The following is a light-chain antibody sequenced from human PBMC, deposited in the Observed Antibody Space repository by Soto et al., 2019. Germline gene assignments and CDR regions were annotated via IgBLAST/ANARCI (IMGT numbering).Light chain of an antibody. V-gene: IGLV1-40*01. CDR1: SSNIGAGYD. J-gene: IGLJ1*01. CDR2: XXX. CDR3: CSNAGSYTPSYV. Sequence: QSVLTQPPSVSGAPGQRVTISCTGSSSNIGAGYDVHWYQQLPGTAPKLLXXXXXXXXXGVPDRFSGSKSGTSASLAIIGLQAEDEADYYCCSNAGSYTPSYVVGTGTKVTVL.